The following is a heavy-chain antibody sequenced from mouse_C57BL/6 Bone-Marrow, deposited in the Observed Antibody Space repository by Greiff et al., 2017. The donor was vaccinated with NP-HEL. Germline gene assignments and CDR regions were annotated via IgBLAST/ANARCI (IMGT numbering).Heavy chain of an antibody. Sequence: EVKLMESGPGLAKPSQTLSLTCSVTGYSITSDYWNWIRKFPGHKLEYMGYLSYSGSTYYNPSLKSRISITRDTSKNQYYLQLNSVTTEDTATYYCARSPLWLRRNYYAMDYWGQGTSVTVSS. D-gene: IGHD2-2*01. CDR3: ARSPLWLRRNYYAMDY. J-gene: IGHJ4*01. V-gene: IGHV3-8*01. CDR2: LSYSGST. CDR1: GYSITSDY.